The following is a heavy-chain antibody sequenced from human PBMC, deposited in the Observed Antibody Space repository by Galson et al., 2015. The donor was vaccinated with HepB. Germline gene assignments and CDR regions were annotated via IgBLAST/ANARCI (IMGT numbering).Heavy chain of an antibody. Sequence: SLRLSCAASGFTFSSYGMHWVRQAPGKGLEWVAFIRYDGSNKYYADSVKGRFTISRGNSKNTLYLQMNSLRAEDTAVYYCAKAGSGYDPGDWFDPWGQGTLVTVSS. V-gene: IGHV3-30*02. CDR3: AKAGSGYDPGDWFDP. CDR2: IRYDGSNK. D-gene: IGHD5-12*01. CDR1: GFTFSSYG. J-gene: IGHJ5*02.